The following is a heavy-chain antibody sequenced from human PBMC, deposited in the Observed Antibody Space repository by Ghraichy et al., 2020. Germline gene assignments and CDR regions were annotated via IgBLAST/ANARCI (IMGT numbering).Heavy chain of an antibody. CDR3: AREYGSYSPGLSDY. V-gene: IGHV1-18*01. CDR2: ISAYNGNT. D-gene: IGHD1-26*01. J-gene: IGHJ4*02. Sequence: ASVKVSCKASGYTFTSYGISWVRQAPGQGLEWMGWISAYNGNTNYAQKLQGRVTMTTDTSTSTAYMELRSLRSDDTAVYYCAREYGSYSPGLSDYWGQGTLVTVSS. CDR1: GYTFTSYG.